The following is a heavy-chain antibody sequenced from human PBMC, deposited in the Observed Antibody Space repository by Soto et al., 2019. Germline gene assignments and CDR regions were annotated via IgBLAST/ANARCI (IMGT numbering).Heavy chain of an antibody. Sequence: QVQLQKAGPGLVKPSQTLSLTCTVSGGSISSGGYYWSWIRQHPGKGLEWIGYIYYSGSTYYNPSLKSRVTIAVDTSKNQFSLKLSSVTAADTAVYYCARVDKVFQRGYGDYFDYWGQGTLVTVSS. V-gene: IGHV4-31*03. D-gene: IGHD5-12*01. CDR3: ARVDKVFQRGYGDYFDY. J-gene: IGHJ4*02. CDR2: IYYSGST. CDR1: GGSISSGGYY.